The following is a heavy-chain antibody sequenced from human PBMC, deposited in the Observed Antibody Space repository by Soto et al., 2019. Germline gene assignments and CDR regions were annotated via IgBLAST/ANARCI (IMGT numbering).Heavy chain of an antibody. Sequence: PGESLKISCKGSGYSFTSYWIGWVRQMPGKGLEWMGVIYPGDSDTRYSPSFQGQVTISADKSISTAYLQWSSLKASDTAMYYCARRLYCSSTSCYGAFDIWGQGTMVTVSS. CDR3: ARRLYCSSTSCYGAFDI. CDR1: GYSFTSYW. J-gene: IGHJ3*02. D-gene: IGHD2-2*01. CDR2: IYPGDSDT. V-gene: IGHV5-51*01.